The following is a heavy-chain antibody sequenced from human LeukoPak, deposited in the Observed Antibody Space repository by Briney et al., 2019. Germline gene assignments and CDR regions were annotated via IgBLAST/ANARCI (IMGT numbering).Heavy chain of an antibody. D-gene: IGHD3-10*01. Sequence: GGSLRLSCAASGFTFSRYDMHWVRQAPGKGLEWVAFIRYDGSSKYYADSVKGRFTISRDISKNTLYLQMNSLRAEDTAVYYCARVLSGRGSLYDYYYYMDVWGKGTTVTISS. CDR3: ARVLSGRGSLYDYYYYMDV. CDR1: GFTFSRYD. J-gene: IGHJ6*03. V-gene: IGHV3-30*02. CDR2: IRYDGSSK.